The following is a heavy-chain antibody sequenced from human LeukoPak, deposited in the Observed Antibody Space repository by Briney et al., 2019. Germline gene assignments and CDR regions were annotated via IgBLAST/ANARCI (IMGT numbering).Heavy chain of an antibody. CDR1: GFTFSSYA. J-gene: IGHJ6*02. Sequence: GGSLRLSCAASGFTFSSYAMSWVRQAPGKGLEWVSAISGSGGSIYYADSVKGRFTISRDNSKNTLYLQMNSLRAEDTAVYYCAKALTTAYYYYGMDVWGQGTTVTVSS. CDR3: AKALTTAYYYYGMDV. D-gene: IGHD4-11*01. CDR2: ISGSGGSI. V-gene: IGHV3-23*01.